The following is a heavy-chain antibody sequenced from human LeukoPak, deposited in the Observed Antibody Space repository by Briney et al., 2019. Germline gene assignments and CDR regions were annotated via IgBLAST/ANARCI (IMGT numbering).Heavy chain of an antibody. V-gene: IGHV3-7*01. CDR1: GSTVSSNY. CDR2: IKQDGSEK. Sequence: GGSLRLSCAASGSTVSSNYMSWVRQAPGKGLEWVANIKQDGSEKYYVDSVKGRFTISRDNAKNSLYLQMNSLRAEDTAVYYCATLTTYFDYWGQGTLVTVSS. J-gene: IGHJ4*02. CDR3: ATLTTYFDY. D-gene: IGHD4-11*01.